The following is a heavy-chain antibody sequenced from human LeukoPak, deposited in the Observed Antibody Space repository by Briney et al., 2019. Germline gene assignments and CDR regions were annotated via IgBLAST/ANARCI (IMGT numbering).Heavy chain of an antibody. Sequence: KSSETLSLTCAVSGGSISSYYWSWIRQPPGKGLEWIGRIYTSGSTNYNPSLKSRVTMSVDTSKNQFSLKLSSVTAADTAVYYCARDYGDRSYYYYYMDVWGKGTTVTVSS. CDR3: ARDYGDRSYYYYYMDV. CDR2: IYTSGST. CDR1: GGSISSYY. J-gene: IGHJ6*03. V-gene: IGHV4-4*07. D-gene: IGHD4-17*01.